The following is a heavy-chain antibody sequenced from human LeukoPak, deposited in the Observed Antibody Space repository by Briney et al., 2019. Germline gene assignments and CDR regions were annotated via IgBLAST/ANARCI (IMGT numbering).Heavy chain of an antibody. V-gene: IGHV4-59*08. CDR3: ARQAGYYMDV. J-gene: IGHJ6*03. CDR2: IFYSGST. CDR1: GGSMSYYY. Sequence: SETVSLTCTVSGGSMSYYYRSWIRQPPGKGLEWIGYIFYSGSTNYNPSLKSRVTISVDTSKNQFSLKLSSLTAADTAVYYCARQAGYYMDVWGKGTTVTISS.